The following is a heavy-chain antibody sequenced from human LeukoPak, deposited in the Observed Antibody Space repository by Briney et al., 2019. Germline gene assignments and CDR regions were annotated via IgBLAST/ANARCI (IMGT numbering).Heavy chain of an antibody. D-gene: IGHD6-19*01. J-gene: IGHJ4*02. CDR2: ISGSGGST. CDR3: AKDRGGGIAVAGTAPDY. Sequence: GGSLRLSCAASGFTFSSYAMSWVRQAPGKGLEWGSAISGSGGSTYYADSVKGRFTISRDNSKNTLYLQMNSLRAEDTAVYYCAKDRGGGIAVAGTAPDYWGQGTLVTVSS. CDR1: GFTFSSYA. V-gene: IGHV3-23*01.